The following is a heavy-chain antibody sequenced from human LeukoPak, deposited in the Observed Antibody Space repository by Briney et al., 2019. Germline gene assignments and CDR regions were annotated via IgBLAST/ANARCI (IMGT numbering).Heavy chain of an antibody. Sequence: GFLRLSCAASGFTFNTYWMIWVRQAPGKGLEWEANIDQGGSTKYYVDSLKGRFTISRDNAKNSLYLQMNSLRAEDTAVYYCVRDKGGRSGAIYYDAFDVWGQGTMVTVSS. V-gene: IGHV3-7*01. CDR1: GFTFNTYW. D-gene: IGHD1-26*01. CDR3: VRDKGGRSGAIYYDAFDV. CDR2: IDQGGSTK. J-gene: IGHJ3*01.